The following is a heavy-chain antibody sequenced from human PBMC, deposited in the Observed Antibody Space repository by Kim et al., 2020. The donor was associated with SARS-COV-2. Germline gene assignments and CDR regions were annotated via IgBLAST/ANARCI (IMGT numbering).Heavy chain of an antibody. CDR2: IYHTGST. V-gene: IGHV4-38-2*02. Sequence: SETLSLTCIVSDYPITNGYYWGWIRQPPGKGLEWIGSIYHTGSTNYNPSLKSRVIISVDTSKNQFSLRLTSVTAADTAVYYCAKTEWLRSPTWFDPWGQG. CDR3: AKTEWLRSPTWFDP. CDR1: DYPITNGYY. J-gene: IGHJ5*02. D-gene: IGHD5-12*01.